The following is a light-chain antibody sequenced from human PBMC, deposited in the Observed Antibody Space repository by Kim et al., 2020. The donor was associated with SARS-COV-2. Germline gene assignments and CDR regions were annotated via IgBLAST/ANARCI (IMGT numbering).Light chain of an antibody. CDR1: SSEVGDDNY. J-gene: IGLJ1*01. CDR3: CSYAGTYPSKV. Sequence: QSDPHSCTETSSEVGDDNYFSWYQHHPDKAPTLMIYGVKKRPSGVPDRFSGSKSGNTASLTISGLQAEDEADYYCCSYAGTYPSKVYGTGTKVTVL. V-gene: IGLV2-11*01. CDR2: GVK.